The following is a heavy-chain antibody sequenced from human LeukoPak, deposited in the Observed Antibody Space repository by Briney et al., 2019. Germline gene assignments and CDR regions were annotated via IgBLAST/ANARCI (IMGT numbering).Heavy chain of an antibody. V-gene: IGHV1-69*04. Sequence: SVKVSCKASGGTFSSYAISWVRQAPGQGLEWMGRIISILGIANYAQKFQGRVTITADKSTSTAYMELSSLRSEDTAVYYCASGSITMVRGVMTYWGQGTLVTVSS. CDR3: ASGSITMVRGVMTY. J-gene: IGHJ4*02. CDR2: IISILGIA. CDR1: GGTFSSYA. D-gene: IGHD3-10*01.